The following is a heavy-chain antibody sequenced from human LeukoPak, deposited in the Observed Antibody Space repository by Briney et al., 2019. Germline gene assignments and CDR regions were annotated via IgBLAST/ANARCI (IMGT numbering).Heavy chain of an antibody. J-gene: IGHJ6*04. V-gene: IGHV3-48*03. D-gene: IGHD3-10*02. CDR2: ISSGGDSI. CDR1: GFTFSSYE. CDR3: AELGITIIGGV. Sequence: GGSLRLSCEASGFTFSSYEMNWVRQAPGKGLEWLSYISSGGDSIYYADSVKGRFTISRDNAKNSLYLQMNSLRAEDTAVYYCAELGITIIGGVWGKGTTVTISS.